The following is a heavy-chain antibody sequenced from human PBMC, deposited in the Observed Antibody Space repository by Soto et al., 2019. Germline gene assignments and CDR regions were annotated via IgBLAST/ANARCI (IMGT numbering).Heavy chain of an antibody. D-gene: IGHD5-12*01. J-gene: IGHJ5*02. CDR1: GFTFGTYW. CDR3: ATVATHSYNWIDP. Sequence: EVQLVESGGDLVQPGGSLRLSCAASGFTFGTYWMHWVRQAPGKGLMWVSRINSDESRTNYADSVKGRFTISRDNAKNTLYLQMNSLRAEDAARYFCATVATHSYNWIDPWGQGTLVTVSS. V-gene: IGHV3-74*01. CDR2: INSDESRT.